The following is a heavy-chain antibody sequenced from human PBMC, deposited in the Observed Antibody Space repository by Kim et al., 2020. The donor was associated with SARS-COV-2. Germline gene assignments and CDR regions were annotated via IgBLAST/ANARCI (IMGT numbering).Heavy chain of an antibody. Sequence: KSRVTISVDTSKNQFSLKLSAVTAADTAVYYCASVGSAHRGYYYYYMDVWGKGTTVTVSS. CDR3: ASVGSAHRGYYYYYMDV. D-gene: IGHD3-10*01. J-gene: IGHJ6*03. V-gene: IGHV4-31*02.